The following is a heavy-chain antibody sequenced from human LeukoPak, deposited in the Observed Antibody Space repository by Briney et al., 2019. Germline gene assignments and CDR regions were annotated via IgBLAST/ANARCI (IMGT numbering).Heavy chain of an antibody. Sequence: PGGSLRLSCAAPGFTFSSFAMSWVRQAPGKGLEWVSVISGSGGSTYYAESVKGRFTISRDNSKNTLYLQMNSLRAEDTAVYYCAKDARDFDAFDIWGQGTMVTVSS. J-gene: IGHJ3*02. D-gene: IGHD2-21*02. CDR2: ISGSGGST. CDR1: GFTFSSFA. V-gene: IGHV3-23*01. CDR3: AKDARDFDAFDI.